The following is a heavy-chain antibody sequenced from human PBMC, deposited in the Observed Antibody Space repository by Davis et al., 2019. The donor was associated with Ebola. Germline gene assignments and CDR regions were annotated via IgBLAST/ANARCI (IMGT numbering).Heavy chain of an antibody. D-gene: IGHD1-26*01. CDR3: AKDTSNIWFDI. CDR1: GFIFSSYV. V-gene: IGHV3-23*01. Sequence: GESLKISCAASGFIFSSYVMSWVRQAPGKGLEWVSTLRTSADTYYADSVKGRFTISRDNSKNTLYLQMNGLRVEDTAIYYCAKDTSNIWFDIWGQGTMVTVSS. J-gene: IGHJ3*02. CDR2: LRTSADT.